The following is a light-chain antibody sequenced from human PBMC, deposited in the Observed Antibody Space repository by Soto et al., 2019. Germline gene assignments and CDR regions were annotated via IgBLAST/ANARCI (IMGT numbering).Light chain of an antibody. CDR3: SSYTTSSTWV. J-gene: IGLJ3*02. CDR1: SSDVGAYTY. V-gene: IGLV2-14*01. Sequence: QSVLTQPASVSGSPGQSITISCTGTSSDVGAYTYVSWYRQHPGKGPELIIYKVTDRPSGVSSRFSGSKSGNTASLTISGLQAEDEADYYCSSYTTSSTWVFGGGTKLTVL. CDR2: KVT.